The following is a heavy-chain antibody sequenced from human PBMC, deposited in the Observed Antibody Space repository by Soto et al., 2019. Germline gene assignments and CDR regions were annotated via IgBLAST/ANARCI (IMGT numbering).Heavy chain of an antibody. D-gene: IGHD3-3*01. CDR1: GFTFSSYE. Sequence: EVQLVESGGGLVQPGGSLRLSCAASGFTFSSYEMNWVRQAPGKGLEWVSYISSSGSTIYYADSVKGRFTISRDNAKNSRYSHMNTLRADDTAANCGERAAYYDFYSHYGCGMDVWGQGTTVTVSS. CDR2: ISSSGSTI. CDR3: ERAAYYDFYSHYGCGMDV. J-gene: IGHJ6*02. V-gene: IGHV3-48*03.